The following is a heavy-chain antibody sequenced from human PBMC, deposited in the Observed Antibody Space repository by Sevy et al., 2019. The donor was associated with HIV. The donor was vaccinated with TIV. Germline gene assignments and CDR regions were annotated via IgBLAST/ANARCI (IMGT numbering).Heavy chain of an antibody. CDR1: GFTFSYYA. CDR2: LSYDGSNK. V-gene: IGHV3-30-3*01. Sequence: GGSLRLACAASGFTFSYYAMHWVHQAPGKGLEWVALLSYDGSNKYYADSVRGRFTISRDNSKNTLYLQMDSLRPEDTAVYYCARDFYEFGDPRGFDYWGQGTLVTVSS. D-gene: IGHD4-17*01. CDR3: ARDFYEFGDPRGFDY. J-gene: IGHJ4*02.